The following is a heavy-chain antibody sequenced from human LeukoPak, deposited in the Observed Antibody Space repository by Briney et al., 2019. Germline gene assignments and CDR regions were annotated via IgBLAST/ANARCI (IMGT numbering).Heavy chain of an antibody. CDR2: ISNSSSYI. CDR1: VFTLSSHS. Sequence: RWSLRLSRAASVFTLSSHSMNWVRQAPRTPREWASAISNSSSYIYYADSVKGRFTISRDNAKNSLYLQMNSLRAEDTAVYYCARDLGQYYDTSDNWFDPWGQGTLVTVSS. D-gene: IGHD3-22*01. V-gene: IGHV3-21*01. CDR3: ARDLGQYYDTSDNWFDP. J-gene: IGHJ5*02.